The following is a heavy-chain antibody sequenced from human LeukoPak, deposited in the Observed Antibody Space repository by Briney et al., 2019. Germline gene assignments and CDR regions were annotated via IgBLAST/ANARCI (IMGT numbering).Heavy chain of an antibody. CDR3: ARSPQGAARPYNWFDP. D-gene: IGHD6-6*01. J-gene: IGHJ5*02. CDR2: FDPEDGET. CDR1: GYTLTELS. Sequence: GASVKVSCKVSGYTLTELSMHWVRQAPGKGLEWMGGFDPEDGETIYAQKFQGRVTMTRNTSISTAYMELSSLRSEDTAVYYCARSPQGAARPYNWFDPWGQGTLVTVSS. V-gene: IGHV1-24*01.